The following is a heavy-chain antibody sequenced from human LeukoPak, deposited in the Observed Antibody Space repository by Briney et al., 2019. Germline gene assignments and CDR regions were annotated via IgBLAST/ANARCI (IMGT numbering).Heavy chain of an antibody. CDR1: GFTFSSYA. CDR2: ISGSGGST. V-gene: IGHV3-23*01. J-gene: IGHJ4*02. D-gene: IGHD2-2*01. CDR3: ARSGRAVPAATHYFDY. Sequence: QAGGSLRLSCAASGFTFSSYAMSWVRQAPGKGLEWVSAISGSGGSTYYADSVKGRFTISRDNSKNTLYLQMNSLRAEDTAVYYCARSGRAVPAATHYFDYWGQGTLVTVSS.